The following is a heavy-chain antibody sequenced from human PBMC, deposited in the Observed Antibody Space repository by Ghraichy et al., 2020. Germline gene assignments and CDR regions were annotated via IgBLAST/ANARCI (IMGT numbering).Heavy chain of an antibody. CDR3: APPAGIAAAVGFP. Sequence: GGSLRLSCAASGFTFSSYSMNWVRQAPGKGLEWVSSISSSSSYIYYADSVKGRFTISRDNAKNSLYLQMNSLRAEDTAVYYCAPPAGIAAAVGFPWGQGTLVTVSS. J-gene: IGHJ5*02. V-gene: IGHV3-21*01. D-gene: IGHD6-13*01. CDR1: GFTFSSYS. CDR2: ISSSSSYI.